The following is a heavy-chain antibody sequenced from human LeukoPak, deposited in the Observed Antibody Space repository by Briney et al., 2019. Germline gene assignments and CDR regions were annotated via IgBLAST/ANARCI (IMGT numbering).Heavy chain of an antibody. Sequence: GGSLRLSCAASGFTFSSYWRPWGRQAPGKGLVWVSRINSDGSSTSYADSVKGRFTISRDNAKNTLYLQMNSLRAEDTAVYYCARVNGPVAGLDYWGQGTLVTVSS. CDR2: INSDGSST. CDR1: GFTFSSYW. V-gene: IGHV3-74*01. D-gene: IGHD6-19*01. CDR3: ARVNGPVAGLDY. J-gene: IGHJ4*02.